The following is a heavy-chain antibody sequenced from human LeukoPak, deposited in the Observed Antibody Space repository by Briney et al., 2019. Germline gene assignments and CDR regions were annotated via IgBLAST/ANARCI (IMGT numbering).Heavy chain of an antibody. Sequence: GGSLRLSCAASGFTFRSYWMTWVRQAPGKGLEWVANIKQDGSEKYYVDSVKGRFTISRDNAKNSLYLQMNSLRAEDTAVYYCARESGYSYGLNYWGQGTLVTVSS. J-gene: IGHJ4*02. D-gene: IGHD5-18*01. CDR3: ARESGYSYGLNY. V-gene: IGHV3-7*01. CDR2: IKQDGSEK. CDR1: GFTFRSYW.